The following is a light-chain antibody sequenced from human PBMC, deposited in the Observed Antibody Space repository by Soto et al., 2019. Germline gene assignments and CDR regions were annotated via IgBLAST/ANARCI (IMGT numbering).Light chain of an antibody. CDR1: QSVSSN. V-gene: IGKV3-15*01. Sequence: EIVMTQSPATLSVSPGERATLSCRASQSVSSNLAWYQQKPGHAPRLLIYGASTRATGIPARFSGSGSGTEFTLSISSRQSEDFAVFYCQQYNKWPLTFGQGTKLEIK. J-gene: IGKJ2*01. CDR2: GAS. CDR3: QQYNKWPLT.